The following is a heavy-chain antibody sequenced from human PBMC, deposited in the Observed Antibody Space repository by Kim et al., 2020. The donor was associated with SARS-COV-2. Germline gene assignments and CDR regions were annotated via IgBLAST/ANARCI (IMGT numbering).Heavy chain of an antibody. D-gene: IGHD6-19*01. CDR3: ATLWTPRGWYDY. Sequence: GGSLRLSCTDSGFTVTSNYMSWVRQTPGKGLEWVSVIYTDGTTYYADSVKGRFTISRDNSKETLYLQMNSLRAEDTAVYYCATLWTPRGWYDYWGQGTLVTVSS. V-gene: IGHV3-66*01. CDR1: GFTVTSNY. CDR2: IYTDGTT. J-gene: IGHJ4*02.